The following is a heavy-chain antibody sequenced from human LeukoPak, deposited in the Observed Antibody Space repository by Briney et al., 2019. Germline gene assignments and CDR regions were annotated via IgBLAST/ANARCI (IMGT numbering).Heavy chain of an antibody. CDR2: ISSSGSTI. CDR3: ARDRSYYDILTGYTH. J-gene: IGHJ4*02. Sequence: PGGSLRLSCAASGFTFSSYGMHWVRQAPGKGLEWVSYISSSGSTIYYADSVKGRFTISRDNAKNSLYLQMNSLRAEDTAVYYCARDRSYYDILTGYTHWGQGTLVTVSS. D-gene: IGHD3-9*01. CDR1: GFTFSSYG. V-gene: IGHV3-48*04.